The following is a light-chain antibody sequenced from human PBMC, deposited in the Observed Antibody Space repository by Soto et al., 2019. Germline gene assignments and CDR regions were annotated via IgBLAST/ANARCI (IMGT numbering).Light chain of an antibody. CDR1: QSISSY. J-gene: IGKJ5*01. CDR2: AAS. Sequence: DIQMSQCPASLSASVRDRFTITCRASQSISSYLNWYQQKPGKAPKLLIYAASSLQSGVPSRFSGRGSGTDFTLTISSLQPEDFATYFCHSRAFGQGTRLEIK. CDR3: HSRA. V-gene: IGKV1-39*01.